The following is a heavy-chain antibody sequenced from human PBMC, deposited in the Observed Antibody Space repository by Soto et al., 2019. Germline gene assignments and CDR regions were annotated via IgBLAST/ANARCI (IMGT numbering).Heavy chain of an antibody. Sequence: GGSLRLSCAASGFTFSSCTMGWVRQAPGKGLEWVSRLRGSGESIRYADSVKGRFTISRDNSRNILYLDMNSLRAEDTAVYYCAKGEEGVTAPDHWGQGTLVTVSS. J-gene: IGHJ4*02. V-gene: IGHV3-23*01. CDR3: AKGEEGVTAPDH. D-gene: IGHD1-26*01. CDR2: LRGSGESI. CDR1: GFTFSSCT.